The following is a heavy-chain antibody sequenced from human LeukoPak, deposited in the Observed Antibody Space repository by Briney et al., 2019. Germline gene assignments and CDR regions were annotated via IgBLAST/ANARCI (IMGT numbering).Heavy chain of an antibody. V-gene: IGHV3-30*02. J-gene: IGHJ4*02. Sequence: PGGSLRLSCAASGLTFSSYGMHWVRQAPGKGLEWVSLIWYDGSNKYYGDSVKGRFTISRDNSKNMLYLQMNSLRADDTAVYYCAREDYYDSSGYWALFDYWGQGTLVTVSS. CDR2: IWYDGSNK. D-gene: IGHD3-22*01. CDR3: AREDYYDSSGYWALFDY. CDR1: GLTFSSYG.